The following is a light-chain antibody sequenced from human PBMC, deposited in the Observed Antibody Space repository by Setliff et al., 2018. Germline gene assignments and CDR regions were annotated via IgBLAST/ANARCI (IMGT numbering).Light chain of an antibody. V-gene: IGKV3-15*01. Sequence: MTQSPAILSVSPGERATLSCRASQSVSSNLAWYQQRPGQSPRLPIYGASSRATGIPARFSGSGSGTEFTLTISNMQSEDSAVYYCQQYNDWPPAWTFGQGPRWIS. CDR1: QSVSSN. CDR2: GAS. CDR3: QQYNDWPPAWT. J-gene: IGKJ1*01.